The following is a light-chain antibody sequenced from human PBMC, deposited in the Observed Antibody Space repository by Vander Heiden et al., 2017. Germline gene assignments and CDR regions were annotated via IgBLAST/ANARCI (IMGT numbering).Light chain of an antibody. Sequence: EIVLTQSPATLSLSPGERATLSCRASQSVSSYLAWYQQKPGQPPRLLIYDASNSATGIPARFSGSGSGTDFTLTISSLEPEDFAVYYCQQRNNWRPGTFGQGTKVEIK. V-gene: IGKV3-11*01. J-gene: IGKJ1*01. CDR2: DAS. CDR3: QQRNNWRPGT. CDR1: QSVSSY.